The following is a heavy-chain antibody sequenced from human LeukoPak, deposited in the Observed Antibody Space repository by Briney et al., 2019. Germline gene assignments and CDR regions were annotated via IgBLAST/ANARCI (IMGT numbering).Heavy chain of an antibody. Sequence: GGSLRLSCAASGFTFSSYSMNWVRQAPGKGLEWVSSISSSSSYIYYADSVKGRFTISRDNAKNSLYLQMNSLRAEDTAVYYCARGGDDILTLRNYYGMDVWGQGTTVTVSS. J-gene: IGHJ6*02. CDR1: GFTFSSYS. CDR3: ARGGDDILTLRNYYGMDV. V-gene: IGHV3-21*01. CDR2: ISSSSSYI. D-gene: IGHD3-9*01.